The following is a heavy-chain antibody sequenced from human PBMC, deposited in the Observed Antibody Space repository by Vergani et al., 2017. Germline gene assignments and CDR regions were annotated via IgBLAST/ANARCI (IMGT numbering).Heavy chain of an antibody. CDR3: ARDYGGSYLDAFDI. CDR2: ISSSSSYI. CDR1: GFTFSSYS. Sequence: EVQLLESGGGLVKPGGSLRLSCAASGFTFSSYSMNWVRQAPGKGLEWASSISSSSSYIYYADSVKGRFTISRDNAKNSLYLQMNSLRAEDTAVYYCARDYGGSYLDAFDIWGQGTMVTVSS. J-gene: IGHJ3*02. V-gene: IGHV3-21*02. D-gene: IGHD1-26*01.